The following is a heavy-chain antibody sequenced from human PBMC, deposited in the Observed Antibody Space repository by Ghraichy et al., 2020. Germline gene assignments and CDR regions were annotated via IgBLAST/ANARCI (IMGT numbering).Heavy chain of an antibody. CDR1: GYTFTGYY. J-gene: IGHJ3*02. CDR2: INPNSGGT. CDR3: ARVGGWYEDAFDI. V-gene: IGHV1-2*04. Sequence: ASVKVSCKASGYTFTGYYMHWVRQAPGQGLEWMGWINPNSGGTNYAQKFQGWVTMTRDTSISTAYMELSRLRSDDTAVYYCARVGGWYEDAFDIWGQGTMVTVSS. D-gene: IGHD6-19*01.